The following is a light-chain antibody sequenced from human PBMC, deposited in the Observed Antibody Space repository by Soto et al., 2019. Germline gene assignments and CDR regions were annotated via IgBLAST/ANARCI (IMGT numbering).Light chain of an antibody. J-gene: IGLJ3*02. CDR1: SSDVGGYNY. Sequence: QSALTQPPSASGSPGQSVTISCIGTSSDVGGYNYVSWYQQHPGKAPKLMIYEVSKRPSGVPDRFSGSKSGNTASLTVSGLQADDEADYYCSSYAGSNNWVFGGGTKLTVL. CDR3: SSYAGSNNWV. CDR2: EVS. V-gene: IGLV2-8*01.